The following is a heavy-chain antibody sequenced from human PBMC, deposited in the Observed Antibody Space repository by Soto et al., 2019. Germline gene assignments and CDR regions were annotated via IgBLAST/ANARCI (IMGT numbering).Heavy chain of an antibody. Sequence: PGGSLRLSCAASGFTFSGSAMHWVRQASGKGLEWVGRIRSKANSYATAYAASVKGRFTISRYDSKHTAYLQMNSLKTEDTAVYYCTRIGYCSGGSCFDAFDIWGQGTMVTVSS. J-gene: IGHJ3*02. CDR3: TRIGYCSGGSCFDAFDI. CDR2: IRSKANSYAT. V-gene: IGHV3-73*01. CDR1: GFTFSGSA. D-gene: IGHD2-15*01.